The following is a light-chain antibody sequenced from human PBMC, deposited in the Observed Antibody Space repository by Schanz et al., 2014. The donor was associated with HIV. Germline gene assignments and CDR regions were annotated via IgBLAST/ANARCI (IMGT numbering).Light chain of an antibody. J-gene: IGKJ2*01. Sequence: EIVLTQSPATLSLSPGETATLSCRASQHITNYLAWYQQKPGQAPRLLIYDASTRATGIPARFSGSGSGTDFTFTISSLEPEDFAIYYCQQRTNWPPQYTFGQGTRLEIK. CDR1: QHITNY. V-gene: IGKV3-11*01. CDR2: DAS. CDR3: QQRTNWPPQYT.